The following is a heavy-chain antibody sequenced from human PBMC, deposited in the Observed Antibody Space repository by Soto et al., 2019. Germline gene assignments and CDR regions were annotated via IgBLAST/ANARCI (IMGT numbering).Heavy chain of an antibody. CDR3: ARDITKGLDV. V-gene: IGHV1-18*01. J-gene: IGHJ6*02. D-gene: IGHD1-20*01. CDR2: INTYNGYT. Sequence: ASVKVSCKASGYTFTSCGISWVRQAPGQELEWMGLINTYNGYTNYPQNFQGRVTMTTDTSTGTVYMELRSLTSDDTAVYYCARDITKGLDVWGQGTTVTVSS. CDR1: GYTFTSCG.